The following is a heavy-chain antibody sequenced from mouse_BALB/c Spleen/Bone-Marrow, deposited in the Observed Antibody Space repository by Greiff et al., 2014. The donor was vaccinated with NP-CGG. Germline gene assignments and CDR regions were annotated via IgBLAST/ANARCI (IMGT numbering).Heavy chain of an antibody. CDR3: ARPTTVVATGGSFDY. CDR1: GFTFSSYG. Sequence: VQLKESGGDLVKPGGSLKLSCAASGFTFSSYGMSWVRQTPDKRLEWVATISSGGSYTYYPDRVKGRFTISRDNAKNTLYLQMSSLKSEDTAMYYSARPTTVVATGGSFDYCGQGTTLTVSS. V-gene: IGHV5-6*01. CDR2: ISSGGSYT. J-gene: IGHJ2*01. D-gene: IGHD1-1*01.